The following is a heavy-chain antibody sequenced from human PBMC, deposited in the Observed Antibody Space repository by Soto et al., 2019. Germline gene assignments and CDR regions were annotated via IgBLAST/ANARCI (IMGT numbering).Heavy chain of an antibody. CDR2: IKSKADGETA. V-gene: IGHV3-15*01. CDR3: TVKDGRRSLRY. Sequence: LRLSCAASKFPFTSAWMTWVRQAPGKGLEWVGRIKSKADGETADYASPVKGRFSISRDDSNNTVFLQMNSLKTEDTAVYFCTVKDGRRSLRYWGQGTLVTAPQ. D-gene: IGHD4-17*01. J-gene: IGHJ4*02. CDR1: KFPFTSAW.